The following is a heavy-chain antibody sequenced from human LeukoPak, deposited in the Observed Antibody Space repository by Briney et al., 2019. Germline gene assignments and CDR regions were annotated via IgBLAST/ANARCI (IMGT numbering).Heavy chain of an antibody. CDR3: ARTSGLYYFDY. J-gene: IGHJ4*02. V-gene: IGHV4-59*01. Sequence: SQTLSLTCTVSGGSISSYYWSWIRQPPGKGLEWIGYIYYSGSTNYNPSLKSRVTISVDTSKNQFSLKLSSVTAADTAVYYCARTSGLYYFDYWGQGTLVTVSS. CDR2: IYYSGST. CDR1: GGSISSYY.